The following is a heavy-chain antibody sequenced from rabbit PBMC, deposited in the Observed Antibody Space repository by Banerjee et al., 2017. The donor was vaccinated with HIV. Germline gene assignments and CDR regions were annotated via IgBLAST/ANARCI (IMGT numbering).Heavy chain of an antibody. J-gene: IGHJ6*01. D-gene: IGHD2-1*01. V-gene: IGHV1S45*01. CDR2: IVTSNGNL. Sequence: QEQLEESGGDLVKPEGSLTLTCTASGFSFSNKYVMCWVRQAPGKGLEWIACIVTSNGNLVYASWAKGRFTISRENAQNTVSLQMNSLTVADTATYFCARESYDYYGDLGTLWGPGTLVTVS. CDR1: GFSFSNKYV. CDR3: ARESYDYYGDLGTL.